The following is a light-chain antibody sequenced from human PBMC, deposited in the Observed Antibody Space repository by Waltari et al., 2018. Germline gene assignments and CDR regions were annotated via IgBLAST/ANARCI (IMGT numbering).Light chain of an antibody. CDR2: DVT. J-gene: IGLJ2*01. Sequence: QSALTQPASVSGSPGQSITISCTGTSSDIGDYNFVSWYQHHPGEAPKLVIYDVTKRPSGISNRFSGPNSAHTASLTISELQAEDEANYVCASYTSSDSFVVFGRGTKLTVL. V-gene: IGLV2-14*03. CDR3: ASYTSSDSFVV. CDR1: SSDIGDYNF.